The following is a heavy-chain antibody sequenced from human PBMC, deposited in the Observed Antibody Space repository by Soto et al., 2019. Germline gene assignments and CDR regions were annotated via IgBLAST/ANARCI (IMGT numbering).Heavy chain of an antibody. D-gene: IGHD2-15*01. CDR1: GGTFSSYA. CDR2: IIPIFGTA. CDR3: ARSPPVGVAGYNWFDP. Sequence: QVQLVQSGAEVKKPGSSVKVSCKASGGTFSSYAISWVRQAPGQGLEWLRGIIPIFGTANYAQKYQGRVTITADESTSTAYMELSSLRSEDTAVYYCARSPPVGVAGYNWFDPWGQGTLVTVSS. V-gene: IGHV1-69*01. J-gene: IGHJ5*02.